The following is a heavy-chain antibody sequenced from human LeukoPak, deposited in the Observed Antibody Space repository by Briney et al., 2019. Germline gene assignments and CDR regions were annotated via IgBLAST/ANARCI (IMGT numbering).Heavy chain of an antibody. J-gene: IGHJ4*02. CDR3: AREPTMVRGASYFDY. Sequence: KPSETLSLTRTVSGGSISSSSYYWGWIRQPPGKGLEWIGSIYYSGSTYYNPSLKSRVTISVDTSKNQFSLNLTSVTAADTAVYYCAREPTMVRGASYFDYWGQGTLVTVSS. CDR2: IYYSGST. CDR1: GGSISSSSYY. D-gene: IGHD3-10*01. V-gene: IGHV4-39*07.